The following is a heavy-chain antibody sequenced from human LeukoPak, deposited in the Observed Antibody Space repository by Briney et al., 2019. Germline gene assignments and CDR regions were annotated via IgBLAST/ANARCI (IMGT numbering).Heavy chain of an antibody. V-gene: IGHV4-34*01. J-gene: IGHJ3*02. CDR2: INHSGST. CDR3: ASGAEDAFDI. CDR1: GGSFSGYY. Sequence: SETLSLTCAVYGGSFSGYYWSWIRQPPGKGLEWIGEINHSGSTNYNPSLKSRVTLSVDTSKNQFSLKLSSVTAADTAVYYCASGAEDAFDIWGQGTMVSVSS.